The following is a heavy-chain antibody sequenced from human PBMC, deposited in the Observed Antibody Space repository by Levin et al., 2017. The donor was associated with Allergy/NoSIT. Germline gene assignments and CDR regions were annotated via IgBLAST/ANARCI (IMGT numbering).Heavy chain of an antibody. CDR1: GGSISSGDYY. D-gene: IGHD3-22*01. V-gene: IGHV4-30-4*01. J-gene: IGHJ3*02. Sequence: SETLSLTCTVSGGSISSGDYYWSWIRQPPGKGLEWIGYIYYSGSTYYNPSLKSRVTISVDTSKNQFSLKLSSVTAADTAVYYCARARDYDSSGDWGHDAFDIWGQGTMVTVSS. CDR2: IYYSGST. CDR3: ARARDYDSSGDWGHDAFDI.